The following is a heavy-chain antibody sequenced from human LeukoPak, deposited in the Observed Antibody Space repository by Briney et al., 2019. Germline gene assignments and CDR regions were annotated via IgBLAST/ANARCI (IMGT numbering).Heavy chain of an antibody. CDR3: GRGGASSRPFHY. J-gene: IGHJ4*02. CDR2: ISYSGTT. V-gene: IGHV4-59*01. Sequence: KPSETLSLTCTVSGGSMSTYFWSWIRQPPGKGPEWIGFISYSGTTNYNPSLKSRVTISVDTSKNQFSLKVNSMTAADTAVYYCGRGGASSRPFHYWGQGTLVTVSS. CDR1: GGSMSTYF. D-gene: IGHD2-2*01.